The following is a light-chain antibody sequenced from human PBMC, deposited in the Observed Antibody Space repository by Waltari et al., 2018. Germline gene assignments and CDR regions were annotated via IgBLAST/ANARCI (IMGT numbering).Light chain of an antibody. CDR1: SSNNGNNH. V-gene: IGLV1-47*01. J-gene: IGLJ3*02. CDR2: RNN. Sequence: QSVMTQPPSASGTPGQRVTISCSGSSSNNGNNHAYWYQQLPGAAPKLLIYRNNQRPSGVPDRFSVSKSGTSASLAISGLRSEDEADYYCGGWDDSLNGWVFGGGTKLTVL. CDR3: GGWDDSLNGWV.